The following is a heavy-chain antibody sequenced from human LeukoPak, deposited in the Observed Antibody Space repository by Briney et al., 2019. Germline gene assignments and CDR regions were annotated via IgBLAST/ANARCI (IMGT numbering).Heavy chain of an antibody. D-gene: IGHD3-9*01. J-gene: IGHJ3*02. CDR1: GYPFTSYG. V-gene: IGHV1-18*01. Sequence: ASVKVSFKASGYPFTSYGISWVRPAPGQGLEWMGWIIAYNGNTNYAQKLQGRVTMTTDTSTSTAYMELRSLRSDDTAVYYCARDFGWLSLDDAFDIWGQGTMVAVSS. CDR3: ARDFGWLSLDDAFDI. CDR2: IIAYNGNT.